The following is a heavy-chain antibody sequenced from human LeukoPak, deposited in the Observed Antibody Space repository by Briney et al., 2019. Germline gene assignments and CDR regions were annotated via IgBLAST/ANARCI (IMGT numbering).Heavy chain of an antibody. D-gene: IGHD4/OR15-4a*01. V-gene: IGHV3-33*01. CDR2: IWDDGSNE. CDR3: ARDLTKLIEY. Sequence: SGGSLRLSCAVSGFTLGRYGMHWVRQAPGKGREWVAVIWDDGSNEFYADSVKGRFTISRDNSKNTLYLQMNSLRAEDTAVYYCARDLTKLIEYWGQGTLVTVSS. J-gene: IGHJ4*02. CDR1: GFTLGRYG.